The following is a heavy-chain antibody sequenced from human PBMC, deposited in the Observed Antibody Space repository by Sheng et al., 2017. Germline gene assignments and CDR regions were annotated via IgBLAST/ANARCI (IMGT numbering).Heavy chain of an antibody. CDR2: ISASGGDM. V-gene: IGHV3-48*03. CDR3: ARDRDYGGEIY. CDR1: GFAFSTFE. D-gene: IGHD2-21*01. J-gene: IGHJ4*02. Sequence: EVQLVESGGGLVQPGGSLRLSCAASGFAFSTFEMNWVRQAPGKRLEWVSYISASGGDMSYANSVRGRFTVSRDNAKNSLYLQMNSLRGEDTAVYYCARDRDYGGEIYWGQGTLVTVSS.